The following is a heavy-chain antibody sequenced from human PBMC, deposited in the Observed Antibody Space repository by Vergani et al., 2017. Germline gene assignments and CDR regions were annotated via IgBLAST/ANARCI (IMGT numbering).Heavy chain of an antibody. D-gene: IGHD3-3*01. V-gene: IGHV4-59*01. Sequence: QLQLQESGPGLVKPSETLSLTCIVSGGSISPYYWSWIRQPPGKGLEWIGYIYYSGSTNYNPSLKSRVTISVDTSKNQFSLKLSSVTAADTAVYYCARTTIFGVLRWFDPWGQGTLVTVSS. CDR2: IYYSGST. CDR1: GGSISPYY. J-gene: IGHJ5*02. CDR3: ARTTIFGVLRWFDP.